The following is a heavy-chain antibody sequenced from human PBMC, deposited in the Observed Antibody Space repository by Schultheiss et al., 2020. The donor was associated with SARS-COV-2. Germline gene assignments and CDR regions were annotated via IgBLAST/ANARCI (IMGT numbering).Heavy chain of an antibody. CDR2: ISYDGSNK. V-gene: IGHV3-30*04. CDR3: AKDISYSNSYYFDY. J-gene: IGHJ4*02. CDR1: GFTFRSYE. Sequence: GGSLRLSCAASGFTFRSYEMNWVRQAPGKGLEWVAVISYDGSNKYYADSVKGRFTISRDNSKNTLYLQMNSLRAEDTAVYYCAKDISYSNSYYFDYWGQGTLVTVSS. D-gene: IGHD4-11*01.